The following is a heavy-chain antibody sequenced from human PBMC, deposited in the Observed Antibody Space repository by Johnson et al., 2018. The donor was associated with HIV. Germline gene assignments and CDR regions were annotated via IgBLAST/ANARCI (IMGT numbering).Heavy chain of an antibody. CDR3: ARDIVGAPDAFDI. CDR1: GFTFDDYG. CDR2: SNWNGGNT. J-gene: IGHJ3*02. V-gene: IGHV3-20*04. D-gene: IGHD1-26*01. Sequence: VQLVESGGGVVRPGGSLRLSCAASGFTFDDYGMSWVRQAPGKGLEWVSGSNWNGGNTGYAEYVKGRFTISRDNAKNSLYLHMNSLRAEDTAVYYCARDIVGAPDAFDIWGQGTMVTVSS.